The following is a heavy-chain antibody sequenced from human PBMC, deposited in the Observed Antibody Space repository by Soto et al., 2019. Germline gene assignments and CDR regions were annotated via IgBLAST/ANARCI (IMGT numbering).Heavy chain of an antibody. D-gene: IGHD6-6*01. J-gene: IGHJ4*01. Sequence: ASVKVSCKASGYTFTNYGINWVRQAPGQGLEWLGWVSAYNGERRYAQRVQARVITTTDTSTTTAYMELRSLRSDDTAVYYCSRGTSIPASGDYWGQGTLVTVSS. V-gene: IGHV1-18*01. CDR3: SRGTSIPASGDY. CDR2: VSAYNGER. CDR1: GYTFTNYG.